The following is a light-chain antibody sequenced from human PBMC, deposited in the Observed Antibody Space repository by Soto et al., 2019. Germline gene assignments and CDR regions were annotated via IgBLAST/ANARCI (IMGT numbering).Light chain of an antibody. J-gene: IGKJ1*01. CDR3: QQYTDSPLT. V-gene: IGKV3-20*01. Sequence: EIVLTQSPGTLSLSPGERATLSCRASESVSSYYIAWYQHKPGQAPRLLIYGPSTRATGIPDRFSASGSGTDFNLSIRRLEPEDSALYYCQQYTDSPLTFGQGTKVEIK. CDR2: GPS. CDR1: ESVSSYY.